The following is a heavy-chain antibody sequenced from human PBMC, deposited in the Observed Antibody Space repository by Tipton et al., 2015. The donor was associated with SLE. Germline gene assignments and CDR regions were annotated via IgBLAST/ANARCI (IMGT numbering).Heavy chain of an antibody. CDR1: GFTFITYS. CDR3: ARDLSSGWTMGYFDY. V-gene: IGHV3-21*01. D-gene: IGHD6-19*01. Sequence: GSLRLSCAASGFTFITYSIHWVRQAPGKGLEWVSSINTDSSYINYADSVKGRFTISRDNAKNSLYLQINSLRDEDTAVYYCARDLSSGWTMGYFDYWGQGTLVTVSS. J-gene: IGHJ4*02. CDR2: INTDSSYI.